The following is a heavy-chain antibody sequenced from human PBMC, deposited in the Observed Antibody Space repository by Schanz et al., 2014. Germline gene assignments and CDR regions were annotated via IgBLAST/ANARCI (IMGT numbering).Heavy chain of an antibody. CDR3: AGAPWVGEKDAFDF. V-gene: IGHV4-59*01. D-gene: IGHD3-10*01. CDR1: GDSITHFY. CDR2: IYYSGTT. J-gene: IGHJ3*01. Sequence: QVRLQESGPGLVRPSETLSLTCTVSGDSITHFYWSWIRQSPGKGLEWIGSIYYSGTTNYSPSLNSRVTISLDMSKKSFSLNLSSVTTADAAVYYCAGAPWVGEKDAFDFWGQGTMVIVSS.